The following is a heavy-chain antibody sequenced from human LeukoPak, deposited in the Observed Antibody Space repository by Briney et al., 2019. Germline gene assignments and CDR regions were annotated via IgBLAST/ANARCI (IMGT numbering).Heavy chain of an antibody. V-gene: IGHV1-24*01. J-gene: IGHJ4*02. CDR1: GYTLTELS. Sequence: ASVKVSCEVSGYTLTELSMHWVRQAPGKGLEWMGGFDPEDGETIYAQKFQGRVTMTEDTSTDTAYMELSSLRSEDTAVYYCATGESSSWYHDYWGQGTLVTVSS. CDR2: FDPEDGET. D-gene: IGHD6-13*01. CDR3: ATGESSSWYHDY.